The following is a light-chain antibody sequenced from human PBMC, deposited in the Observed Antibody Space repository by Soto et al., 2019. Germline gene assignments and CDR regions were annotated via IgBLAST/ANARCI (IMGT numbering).Light chain of an antibody. CDR2: DAS. Sequence: EIVLTQSPATLSLSPGERATLSCRASQTVRNHLAWYQQKPSQAPRLLIFDASNRASGIPARFSGSGSGTDFTLTIRSLEPKDFAVYYCQQRDTWPPFTFGPGTKVDFK. CDR1: QTVRNH. CDR3: QQRDTWPPFT. V-gene: IGKV3-11*01. J-gene: IGKJ3*01.